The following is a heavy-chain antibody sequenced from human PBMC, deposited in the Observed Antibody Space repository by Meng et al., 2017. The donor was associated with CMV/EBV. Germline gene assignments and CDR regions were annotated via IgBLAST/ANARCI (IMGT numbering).Heavy chain of an antibody. CDR2: ISSISSYI. CDR1: GFTFSSYS. D-gene: IGHD3-16*01. V-gene: IGHV3-21*01. J-gene: IGHJ4*02. CDR3: ARDQEGGGFDY. Sequence: GGSLRLSCAASGFTFSSYSMNWVRQAPGKGLEWVSSISSISSYIYYADSVKGRFTISRDNAKNSLYLQMNSLRAEDTAVYYCARDQEGGGFDYWGQGTLVTVSS.